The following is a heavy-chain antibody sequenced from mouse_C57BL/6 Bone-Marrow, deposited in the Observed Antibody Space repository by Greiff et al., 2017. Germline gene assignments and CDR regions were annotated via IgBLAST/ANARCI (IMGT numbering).Heavy chain of an antibody. J-gene: IGHJ1*03. CDR1: GYSFTDYN. Sequence: VQLQQSGPELVKPGASVKISCKASGYSFTDYNMNWVKQSNGKSLEWIGVINTNYGTTSYNQKFKGKATLTVDKSSSTAYMQLNSLTSEDSAVYYCARWALSNSYWYFDVWGTGTTVTVSS. CDR3: ARWALSNSYWYFDV. CDR2: INTNYGTT. D-gene: IGHD2-5*01. V-gene: IGHV1-39*01.